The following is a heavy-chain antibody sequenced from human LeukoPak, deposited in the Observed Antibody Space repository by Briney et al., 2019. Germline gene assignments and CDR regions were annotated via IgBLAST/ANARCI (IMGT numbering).Heavy chain of an antibody. CDR3: AKGQYYDTPLGFDY. Sequence: GGSLRLSCAASGFTFSSYGMHWVRQAPGKGLEWVAVISYDGSNKYYADSVKGRFTISRDNSKNTLYLQMNSLRAEDTAVYYCAKGQYYDTPLGFDYWGQGTLVTVSS. CDR2: ISYDGSNK. CDR1: GFTFSSYG. J-gene: IGHJ4*02. D-gene: IGHD3-22*01. V-gene: IGHV3-30*18.